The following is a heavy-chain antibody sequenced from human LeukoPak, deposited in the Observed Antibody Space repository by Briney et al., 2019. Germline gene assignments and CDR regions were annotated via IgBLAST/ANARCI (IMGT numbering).Heavy chain of an antibody. CDR2: ISWNSGSI. D-gene: IGHD5-12*01. Sequence: SGISWNSGSIGYADSVKGRFTISRDNAKNSLYLQMNSLRAEDTALYYCAKIGVATSEAFDIWGQGTMVTVSS. CDR3: AKIGVATSEAFDI. V-gene: IGHV3-9*01. J-gene: IGHJ3*02.